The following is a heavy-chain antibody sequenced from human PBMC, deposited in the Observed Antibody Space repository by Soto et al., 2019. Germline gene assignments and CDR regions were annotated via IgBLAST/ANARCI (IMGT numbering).Heavy chain of an antibody. J-gene: IGHJ6*02. V-gene: IGHV1-69*06. CDR3: ARGRPRSGKPVYYYSLEV. D-gene: IGHD1-1*01. CDR1: GGTFSTYV. CDR2: VIPMSGSS. Sequence: QVQLVQSGAEVKKPGSSVKVSCKASGGTFSTYVISWVRQAPGQGLEWMGRVIPMSGSSNYAQKFQGRVTITADKDTSIAYMEVRSLRSEDTAVYYCARGRPRSGKPVYYYSLEVWGQGTTVIVSS.